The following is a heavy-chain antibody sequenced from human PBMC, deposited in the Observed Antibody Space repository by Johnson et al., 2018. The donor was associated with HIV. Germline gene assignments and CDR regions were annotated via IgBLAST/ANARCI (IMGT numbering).Heavy chain of an antibody. CDR3: AKDRSGSAGAFDI. CDR2: IRYDGNNK. D-gene: IGHD1-26*01. Sequence: QVQLVESGGGVVQPGGSLRLSCAASGFTFSSYGMHWVRQAPGKGLEWVAFIRYDGNNKQYVDSVKGRSTISRDTSKNTLYLQMNSLRAEDTAVYYCAKDRSGSAGAFDIWGQGTMVTVSS. J-gene: IGHJ3*02. CDR1: GFTFSSYG. V-gene: IGHV3-30*02.